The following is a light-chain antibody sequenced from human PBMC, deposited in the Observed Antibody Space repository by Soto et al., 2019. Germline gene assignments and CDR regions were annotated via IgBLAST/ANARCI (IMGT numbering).Light chain of an antibody. CDR3: QQYASAPPIT. Sequence: EIVLTQSPGTLCLSPGERATLSCRASQRVSGNYLAWYQQRPGQAPRLLIYGASSRATGIPDRFSGSGSGTDFTLTISSLEPEDFAVYYCQQYASAPPITFGQGTRLENK. J-gene: IGKJ5*01. CDR1: QRVSGNY. CDR2: GAS. V-gene: IGKV3-20*01.